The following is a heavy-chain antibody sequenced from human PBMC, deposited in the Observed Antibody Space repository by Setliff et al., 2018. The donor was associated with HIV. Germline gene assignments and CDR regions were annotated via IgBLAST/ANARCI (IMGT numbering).Heavy chain of an antibody. CDR2: VIHSGST. J-gene: IGHJ4*02. V-gene: IGHV4-34*12. CDR1: GGSFNGYY. Sequence: PSETLSLTCAVYGGSFNGYYRSWIRQPPRKGLEWIGEVIHSGSTNYNPSLKSRVTISVDTSKNQFSLKLSSVTAADTAVYYCVNPSGAMGYFDSWGQGTLVTVSS. D-gene: IGHD6-13*01. CDR3: VNPSGAMGYFDS.